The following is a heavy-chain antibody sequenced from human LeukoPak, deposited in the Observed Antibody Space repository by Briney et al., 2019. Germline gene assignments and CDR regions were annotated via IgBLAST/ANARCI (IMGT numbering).Heavy chain of an antibody. V-gene: IGHV4-39*07. CDR2: IYYSGST. D-gene: IGHD5-18*01. CDR1: GGSISSSSYY. CDR3: ARDGGYSYGLDY. Sequence: PSETLSLTCTVSGGSISSSSYYWGWIRQPPGKGLEWIGSIYYSGSTNYNPSLKSRVTISVDTSKNQFSLKLSSVTAADTAVYYCARDGGYSYGLDYWGQGTLVTVSS. J-gene: IGHJ4*02.